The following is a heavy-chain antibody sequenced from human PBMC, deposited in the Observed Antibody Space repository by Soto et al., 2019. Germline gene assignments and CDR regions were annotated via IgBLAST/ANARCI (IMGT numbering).Heavy chain of an antibody. CDR2: ISYDGSNI. J-gene: IGHJ2*01. CDR1: GFTFSSYG. Sequence: VQLVESGGGVVQPGRSLRLSCAVSGFTFSSYGMHWVCQAPGKGLQWVAVISYDGSNIYYADSVKGRFTVSRDNSRNTLYLQMRSLRTEDSALYYCAKDDGLWYLDLWGRGTLVTVSS. V-gene: IGHV3-30*18. D-gene: IGHD4-17*01. CDR3: AKDDGLWYLDL.